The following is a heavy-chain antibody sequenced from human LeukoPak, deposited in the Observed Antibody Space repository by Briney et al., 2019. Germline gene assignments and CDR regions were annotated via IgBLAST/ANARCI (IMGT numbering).Heavy chain of an antibody. J-gene: IGHJ3*02. CDR3: AKDRLYDPGYSGYDPQPYDAFDI. D-gene: IGHD5-12*01. CDR2: ISGSGGST. V-gene: IGHV3-23*01. CDR1: GFSFSSYA. Sequence: GGSLRLSCAASGFSFSSYAMSWVRQAPGKGLEWVSAISGSGGSTYYADSVKGRFTISRDNSKNTLYLQMNSLRAEDTAVYYCAKDRLYDPGYSGYDPQPYDAFDIWGQGTMVTVSS.